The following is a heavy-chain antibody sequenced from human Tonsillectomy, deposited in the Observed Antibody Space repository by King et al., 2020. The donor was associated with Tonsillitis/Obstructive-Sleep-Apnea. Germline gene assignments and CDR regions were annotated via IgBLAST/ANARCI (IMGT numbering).Heavy chain of an antibody. D-gene: IGHD2-2*01. V-gene: IGHV4-34*01. J-gene: IGHJ6*03. CDR3: ARRRYCSSTSCHPYYYYYMDV. CDR1: GGSFSGYY. CDR2: INHSGST. Sequence: VQLQQWGAGLLKPSETLSLTCAVYGGSFSGYYWSWIRQPPGKGLEWIGEINHSGSTNYNPSLTSRVTISVDTSKNQFSLKLSSVTAADTAVYYCARRRYCSSTSCHPYYYYYMDVWGKGTTVTVSS.